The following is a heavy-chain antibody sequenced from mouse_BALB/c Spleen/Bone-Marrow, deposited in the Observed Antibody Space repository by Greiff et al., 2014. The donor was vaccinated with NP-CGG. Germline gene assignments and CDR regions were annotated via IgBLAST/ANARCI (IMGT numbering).Heavy chain of an antibody. CDR3: ARRRYRYDAMDY. J-gene: IGHJ4*01. D-gene: IGHD2-14*01. V-gene: IGHV2-2*02. CDR1: GFSLTSHG. Sequence: QVQLKESGPGLVQPSQSLSITCTVSGFSLTSHGVHWVRQSPGKGLEWLGVIWSGGSTDYNAAFISRLSISKDNSKSQVFFKMNSLQANDTAIYYCARRRYRYDAMDYWGQGTSVTVSS. CDR2: IWSGGST.